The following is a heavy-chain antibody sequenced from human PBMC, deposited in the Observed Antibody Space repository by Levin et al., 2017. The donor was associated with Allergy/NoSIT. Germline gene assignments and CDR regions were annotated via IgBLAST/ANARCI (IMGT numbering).Heavy chain of an antibody. J-gene: IGHJ4*02. V-gene: IGHV3-11*01. Sequence: GESLKISCVASGFTFSEYFMSWMRQAPGKGLEWLSYISSSGSTIHYADSVKGRFTISRDNAKNSLYLQMNSLRAEDTAVYYCARDHYYDSSGYRGYWGQGTLVTVSS. CDR2: ISSSGSTI. D-gene: IGHD3-22*01. CDR3: ARDHYYDSSGYRGY. CDR1: GFTFSEYF.